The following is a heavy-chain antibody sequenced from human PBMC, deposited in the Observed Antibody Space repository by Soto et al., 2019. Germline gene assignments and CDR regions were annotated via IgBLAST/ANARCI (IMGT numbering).Heavy chain of an antibody. CDR2: INHSGST. Sequence: SETLSLTCAVYGGSFSGYYWSWIRQPPGKGLEWIGEINHSGSTNYNPSLKSRVTISVDTSKNQFSLKLSSVTAADTAVYYCARGQEGSVAATSYYFDYWGQGTLVTVSS. J-gene: IGHJ4*02. D-gene: IGHD2-15*01. V-gene: IGHV4-34*01. CDR1: GGSFSGYY. CDR3: ARGQEGSVAATSYYFDY.